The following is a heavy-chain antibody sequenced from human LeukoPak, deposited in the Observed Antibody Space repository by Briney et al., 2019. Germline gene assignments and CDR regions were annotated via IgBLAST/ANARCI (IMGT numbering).Heavy chain of an antibody. CDR1: GYTFTSYA. CDR2: INAGNGNT. Sequence: ASVKVSCKASGYTFTSYAMHWVRQAPGQRLEWMGWINAGNGNTKYSQKFQGRVTITRDTSASTAYMELSSLRSEDTAVYYCARVSGWSLYFDYWGQGTLVTVSS. D-gene: IGHD6-19*01. CDR3: ARVSGWSLYFDY. J-gene: IGHJ4*02. V-gene: IGHV1-3*01.